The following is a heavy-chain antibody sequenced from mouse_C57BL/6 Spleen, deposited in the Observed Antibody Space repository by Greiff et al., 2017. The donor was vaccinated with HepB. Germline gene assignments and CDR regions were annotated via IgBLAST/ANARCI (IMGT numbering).Heavy chain of an antibody. J-gene: IGHJ2*01. CDR2: ISSGGSYT. CDR1: GFTFSSYG. Sequence: VQLQQSGGDLVKPGGSLKLSCAASGFTFSSYGMSWVRQTPDKRLEWVATISSGGSYTYYPDSVKGRFTISRDNAKNTLYLQMSSLKSEDTAMYYCARHKPQPLYFDYWGQGTTLTVSS. CDR3: ARHKPQPLYFDY. V-gene: IGHV5-6*01. D-gene: IGHD3-2*02.